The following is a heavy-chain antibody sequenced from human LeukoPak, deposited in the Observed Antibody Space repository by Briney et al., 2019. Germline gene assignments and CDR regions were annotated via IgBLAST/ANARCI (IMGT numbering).Heavy chain of an antibody. D-gene: IGHD3-16*02. V-gene: IGHV3-7*01. CDR1: RFSINSHW. CDR2: IKQEGSEK. Sequence: GGSLRLSCAASRFSINSHWMTWVRQAPGKGLEWVANIKQEGSEKFYVDSVKGRFTISRDNAKNLVFLQMSSLRAEDTAVYFCERVRYTHYYLDSWGQGTLVTVSS. CDR3: ERVRYTHYYLDS. J-gene: IGHJ4*02.